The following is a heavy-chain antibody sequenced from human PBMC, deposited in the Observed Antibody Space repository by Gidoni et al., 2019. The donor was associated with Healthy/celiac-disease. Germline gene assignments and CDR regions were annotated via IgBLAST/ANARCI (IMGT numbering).Heavy chain of an antibody. D-gene: IGHD6-13*01. CDR1: GVSLRKARMG. CDR3: ARLNRIASAGYNWFDP. Sequence: QVTGKESGPVLVKPTETRTLTCTVSGVSLRKARMGVRWSRQPPGKALEWLAPIFSYAETSSSTSLKSRLTISQDTSKRQVVLTMTNMDPVDTAPYYCARLNRIASAGYNWFDPWGQGTLVTVSS. J-gene: IGHJ5*02. V-gene: IGHV2-26*01. CDR2: IFSYAET.